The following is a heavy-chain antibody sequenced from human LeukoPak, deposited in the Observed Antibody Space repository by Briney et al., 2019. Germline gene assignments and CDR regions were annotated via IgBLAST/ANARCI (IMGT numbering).Heavy chain of an antibody. D-gene: IGHD1-26*01. CDR1: GGSIGSGSYY. CDR3: ARDRAGGSYVHYYYGMDV. J-gene: IGHJ6*02. V-gene: IGHV4-61*02. CDR2: IYTSGST. Sequence: SETLSLTCTVSGGSIGSGSYYWSWIRQPAGKGLEWIGRIYTSGSTNYNPSLKSRVTISVDTSKNQFSLKLSSVTAADTAVYYCARDRAGGSYVHYYYGMDVWGQGTTVTVSS.